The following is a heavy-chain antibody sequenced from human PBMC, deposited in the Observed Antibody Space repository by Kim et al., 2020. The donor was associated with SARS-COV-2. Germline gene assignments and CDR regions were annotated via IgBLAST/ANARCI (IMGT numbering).Heavy chain of an antibody. CDR2: IHGSDGST. CDR1: GITFDSHD. Sequence: GGSLRLSCAASGITFDSHDMCWVRQPPGKGLEWVSAIHGSDGSTHYTDSVKGHFTISRDNSKKTVYLQMNSLRAEDTAIYYCAREVNWKDGTGWIDLWG. J-gene: IGHJ5*02. CDR3: AREVNWKDGTGWIDL. V-gene: IGHV3-23*01. D-gene: IGHD1-1*01.